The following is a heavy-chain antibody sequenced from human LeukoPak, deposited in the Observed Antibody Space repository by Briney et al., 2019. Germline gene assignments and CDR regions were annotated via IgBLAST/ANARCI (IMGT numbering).Heavy chain of an antibody. V-gene: IGHV3-48*03. Sequence: GGSLRLSCIASGFTFSNYEMNWVRQAPGKGLEWVSYISRSGSPIYYADSVKGRFTISRDNAKNSLYLQMNSLRAEDTTVYYCARVYCGSTSCYSGYMDVWGKGTTVTVSS. CDR2: ISRSGSPI. CDR1: GFTFSNYE. D-gene: IGHD2-2*01. J-gene: IGHJ6*03. CDR3: ARVYCGSTSCYSGYMDV.